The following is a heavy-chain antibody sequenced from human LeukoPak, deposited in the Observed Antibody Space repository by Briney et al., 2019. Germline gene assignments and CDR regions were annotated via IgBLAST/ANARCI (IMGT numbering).Heavy chain of an antibody. D-gene: IGHD3-3*01. CDR3: ARGGDVLRFLEWSGNNWFDP. CDR2: IKEDGSEK. V-gene: IGHV3-7*04. CDR1: GFTFSSYW. J-gene: IGHJ5*02. Sequence: GGPLRLSCAASGFTFSSYWMSWVRQAPGKGLEWVANIKEDGSEKYYVDSVKGRFTISRDNAKNSLYLQMNSLRAEDTAVYYCARGGDVLRFLEWSGNNWFDPWGQGTLVTVSA.